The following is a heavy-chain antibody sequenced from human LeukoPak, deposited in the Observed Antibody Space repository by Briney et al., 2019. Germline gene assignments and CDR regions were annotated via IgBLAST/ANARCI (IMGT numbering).Heavy chain of an antibody. Sequence: GGSLRLSCAASGFTFSSYSMNWVRQAPGKGLEWVSSISSSSSYIYYADSVKGRFTISRDNTKKSLYLQMNTLRAEDTAVYYCARDLAGPPQEAFDIWGQGTMVTVPS. J-gene: IGHJ3*02. CDR1: GFTFSSYS. V-gene: IGHV3-21*01. CDR2: ISSSSSYI. CDR3: ARDLAGPPQEAFDI.